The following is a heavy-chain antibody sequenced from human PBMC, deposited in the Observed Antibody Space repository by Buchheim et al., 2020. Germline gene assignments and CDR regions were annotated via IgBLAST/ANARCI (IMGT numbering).Heavy chain of an antibody. V-gene: IGHV1-8*01. CDR1: GYTFTSYD. D-gene: IGHD2-15*01. CDR2: MNPNSGNT. CDR3: ARVPKYCSGGSCYSSYYYGMDV. J-gene: IGHJ6*02. Sequence: QVQLVQSGAEVKKPGASVKVSCKASGYTFTSYDINWVRQDTGQGLEWMGWMNPNSGNTGYAQKFQGRVTMTRNTSISTAYMELSSLRSEDTAVYYCARVPKYCSGGSCYSSYYYGMDVWGQGTT.